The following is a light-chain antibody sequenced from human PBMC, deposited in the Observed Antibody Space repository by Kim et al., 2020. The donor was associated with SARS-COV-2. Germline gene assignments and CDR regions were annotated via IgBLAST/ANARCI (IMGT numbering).Light chain of an antibody. CDR3: QAWGGSSTVV. CDR1: KLGNRY. V-gene: IGLV3-1*01. J-gene: IGLJ2*01. Sequence: SYELTQPPSVSVSPGQTASIICSGDKLGNRYVSXYQQKPGQSPVLVLYQDHKRPSGIPERFSGSNSEDRATLTISDTQAVDEADYYCQAWGGSSTVVFGG. CDR2: QDH.